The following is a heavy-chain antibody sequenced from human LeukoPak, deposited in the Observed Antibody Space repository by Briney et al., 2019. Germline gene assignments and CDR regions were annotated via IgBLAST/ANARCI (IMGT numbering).Heavy chain of an antibody. CDR3: ARVGYYGSGSENDY. D-gene: IGHD3-10*01. V-gene: IGHV1-69*06. CDR2: IIPIFGTA. J-gene: IGHJ4*02. Sequence: SVKVSRKASGGTFSSYAISWVRQAPGQGLEWMGGIIPIFGTANYAQKFQGRVTITADKSTSTAYMELSSLRSEDTAVYYCARVGYYGSGSENDYWGQGTLVTVSS. CDR1: GGTFSSYA.